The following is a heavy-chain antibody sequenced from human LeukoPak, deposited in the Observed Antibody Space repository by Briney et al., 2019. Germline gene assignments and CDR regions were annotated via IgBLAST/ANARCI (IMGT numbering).Heavy chain of an antibody. J-gene: IGHJ5*02. D-gene: IGHD6-13*01. Sequence: SETLSLTCTVSGGSISRSSFYWGWIRQPPGKWLEWIGSIYYSGNTYYNPSLKSRVTISVDTSKNQFSLKLSSVTAADTAVYYCARGLSSSSWYNWFDPWGQGTLVIVSS. CDR2: IYYSGNT. V-gene: IGHV4-39*01. CDR1: GGSISRSSFY. CDR3: ARGLSSSSWYNWFDP.